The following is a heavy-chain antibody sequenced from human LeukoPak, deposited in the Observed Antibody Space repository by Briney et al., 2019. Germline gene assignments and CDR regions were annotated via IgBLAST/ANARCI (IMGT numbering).Heavy chain of an antibody. CDR2: ISGSGTSP. J-gene: IGHJ4*02. Sequence: PGGSLRLSCAASGFIFNNFAMSWVRQAPGKGLEWVSGISGSGTSPYYADSVKGRFTISRDNSKNTVYLQMNSLRVEDTAVYYCAKSLRYSSGYHHFDYWGQGTLVTVSS. CDR3: AKSLRYSSGYHHFDY. CDR1: GFIFNNFA. V-gene: IGHV3-23*01. D-gene: IGHD6-19*01.